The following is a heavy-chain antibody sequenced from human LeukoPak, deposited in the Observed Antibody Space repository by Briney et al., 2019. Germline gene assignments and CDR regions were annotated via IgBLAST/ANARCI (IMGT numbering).Heavy chain of an antibody. Sequence: SETLSLTCAVYGGSFSGYYWSWIRQPPGKGLEWIGEINHSGSTNYNPSLKSRVTISVDTSKNQFSLKLSSVTAADTAVYYCARGRLRPNYFDYWGQGTLVTVSS. J-gene: IGHJ4*02. D-gene: IGHD5-12*01. V-gene: IGHV4-34*01. CDR1: GGSFSGYY. CDR2: INHSGST. CDR3: ARGRLRPNYFDY.